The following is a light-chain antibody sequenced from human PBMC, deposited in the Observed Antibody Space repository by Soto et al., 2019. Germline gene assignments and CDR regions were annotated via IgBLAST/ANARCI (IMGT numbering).Light chain of an antibody. CDR2: AAS. Sequence: DIQMTQSPSSLSASVGDRVTITCRASQSISTYLNWCQQKPGKVPNLLIFAASSLLSGVPSRFSGSGSGTDFTLTITSLQAEDSATYYCQQSFIAPWTFGQGTKVEIK. J-gene: IGKJ1*01. CDR3: QQSFIAPWT. V-gene: IGKV1-39*01. CDR1: QSISTY.